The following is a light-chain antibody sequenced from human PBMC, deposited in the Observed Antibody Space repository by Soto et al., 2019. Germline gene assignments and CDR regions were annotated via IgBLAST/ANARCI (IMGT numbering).Light chain of an antibody. CDR2: AAS. Sequence: DIQMTQSPSSLSASVGDRVTITCRASESIHTYLNWYHQKPGKAPKLLIFAASNLESGVPSRFSGSGSGTDFTLTISSLQPEDFATYYCQQSYRSPVTFGQGTRLDIK. J-gene: IGKJ5*01. CDR1: ESIHTY. V-gene: IGKV1-39*01. CDR3: QQSYRSPVT.